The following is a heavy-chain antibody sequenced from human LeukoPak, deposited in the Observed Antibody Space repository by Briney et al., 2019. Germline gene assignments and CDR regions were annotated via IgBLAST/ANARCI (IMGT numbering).Heavy chain of an antibody. CDR2: INQDGSEK. CDR3: ARSYSNHPYYFDH. Sequence: GGSLRLSCAASGFTFSNSWMSWVRQAPGKGLEWVANINQDGSEKYSVDSVKGRFTISRDNAKNSLYLQMNSLRADDTAVYYWARSYSNHPYYFDHRGQGTLVTVSS. CDR1: GFTFSNSW. D-gene: IGHD4-11*01. V-gene: IGHV3-7*01. J-gene: IGHJ4*02.